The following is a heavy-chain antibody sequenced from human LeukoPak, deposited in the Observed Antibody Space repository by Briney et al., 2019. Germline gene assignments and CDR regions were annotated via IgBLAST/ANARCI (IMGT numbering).Heavy chain of an antibody. D-gene: IGHD3-10*01. CDR3: ARDRAPPTSWYFDL. CDR1: GFTFSKYA. J-gene: IGHJ2*01. V-gene: IGHV3-48*03. Sequence: GGSLRLSCAASGFTFSKYAMHWVRQAPGKGLEWVSYISSGGSSIYYADSVKGRFTISRDNAMDSLYLQMNSLRAEDSAVYYCARDRAPPTSWYFDLWGRGTLVTVSS. CDR2: ISSGGSSI.